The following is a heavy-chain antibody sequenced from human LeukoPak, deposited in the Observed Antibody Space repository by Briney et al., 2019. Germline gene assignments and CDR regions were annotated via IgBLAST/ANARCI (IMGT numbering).Heavy chain of an antibody. CDR2: IIPIFGTA. D-gene: IGHD3-10*01. J-gene: IGHJ6*03. Sequence: ASVKVSCKASGGTFSSYAISWVRQAPGQGLEWMGGIIPIFGTANYAQKFQGRVTITADESTSTAYMELSSLRSEDTAVYYCARGVIQYGYYYYMDVWGKGTTVTISS. V-gene: IGHV1-69*13. CDR1: GGTFSSYA. CDR3: ARGVIQYGYYYYMDV.